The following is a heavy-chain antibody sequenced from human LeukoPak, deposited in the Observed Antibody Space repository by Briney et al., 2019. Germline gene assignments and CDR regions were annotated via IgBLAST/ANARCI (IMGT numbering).Heavy chain of an antibody. CDR3: ARLATPSTMAARGRSWFES. V-gene: IGHV4-39*07. CDR1: GGSISSSSYY. J-gene: IGHJ5*01. CDR2: IYYSGST. Sequence: SETLSLTCTVSGGSISSSSYYWGWIRQPPGKGLECIGSIYYSGSTYYNPSLKSRVTISVDTSKNEFSLKLNSVTAADTAVYYCARLATPSTMAARGRSWFESWGQGTLVTVSS. D-gene: IGHD6-6*01.